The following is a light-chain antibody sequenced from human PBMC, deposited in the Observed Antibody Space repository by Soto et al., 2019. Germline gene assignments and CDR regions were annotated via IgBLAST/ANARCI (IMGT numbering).Light chain of an antibody. Sequence: ELTQPPSTRLDSLEKRVTITFRASQGISGWLAWYQQKPGKAPKLLIYDATSLESGVPSRFSGSGSGTEFTLTISSLRPDDFATYYCQQYNSYWTFGQGTKVDI. CDR3: QQYNSYWT. V-gene: IGKV1-5*01. J-gene: IGKJ1*01. CDR1: QGISGW. CDR2: DAT.